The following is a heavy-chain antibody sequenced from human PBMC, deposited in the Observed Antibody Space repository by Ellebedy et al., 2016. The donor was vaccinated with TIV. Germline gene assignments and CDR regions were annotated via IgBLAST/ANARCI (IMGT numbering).Heavy chain of an antibody. V-gene: IGHV3-7*01. Sequence: GESLKISCAASGFTFSRLWMAWVRQAPGKGREWVATINQGGSETYYVDSVKGRFTISRDNSKNSLYLQMNSLRADDTALYYCASAARGSGAYESFWGQGTLVTVSS. D-gene: IGHD5-12*01. CDR3: ASAARGSGAYESF. J-gene: IGHJ4*02. CDR1: GFTFSRLW. CDR2: INQGGSET.